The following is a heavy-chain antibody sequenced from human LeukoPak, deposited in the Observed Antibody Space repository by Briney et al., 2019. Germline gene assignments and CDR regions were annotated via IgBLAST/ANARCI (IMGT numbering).Heavy chain of an antibody. CDR3: AKRGAGTTFYFDY. CDR2: ISGSDDST. Sequence: GGSLRLSCAASGFTFSSYAMTWVRQAPGKGLEWVSGISGSDDSTSYADSVKGRFTISRDNSKNTLYLQMNTLRAEDTAVYYCAKRGAGTTFYFDYWGQGILVTVSS. CDR1: GFTFSSYA. J-gene: IGHJ4*02. D-gene: IGHD1-7*01. V-gene: IGHV3-23*01.